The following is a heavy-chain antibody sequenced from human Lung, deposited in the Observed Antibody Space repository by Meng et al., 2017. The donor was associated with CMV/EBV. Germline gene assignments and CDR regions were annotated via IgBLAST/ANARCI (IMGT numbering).Heavy chain of an antibody. D-gene: IGHD5-18*01. J-gene: IGHJ4*02. V-gene: IGHV3-48*03. CDR2: INDATNNK. CDR3: ARTPRGYSYGYSAYYFDY. Sequence: GESXKISXAASGFTFSLFEMNWVRQAPGKGLEWISYINDATNNKYYADSVKGRFTISRDNAQNSLYLQMSSLRADDTAVYFCARTPRGYSYGYSAYYFDYWGQGTXVTVSS. CDR1: GFTFSLFE.